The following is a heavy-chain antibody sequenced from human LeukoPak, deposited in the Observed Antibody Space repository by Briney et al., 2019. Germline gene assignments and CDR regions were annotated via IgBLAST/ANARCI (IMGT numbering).Heavy chain of an antibody. D-gene: IGHD3-10*01. CDR3: ARDLRAADYYGSGAGGWFDP. CDR2: IYTSGST. J-gene: IGHJ5*02. V-gene: IGHV4-4*07. Sequence: SETLSLTCTVSGGSISSYYWSWIRQPAGKGLEWIGRIYTSGSTNYNPSLKSRVTMSVDTSKNQFSLKLSSVTAADMAVYYCARDLRAADYYGSGAGGWFDPWGQGTLVTVSS. CDR1: GGSISSYY.